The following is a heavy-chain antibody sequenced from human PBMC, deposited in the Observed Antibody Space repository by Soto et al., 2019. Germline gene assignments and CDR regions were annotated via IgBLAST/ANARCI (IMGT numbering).Heavy chain of an antibody. D-gene: IGHD3-3*01. CDR1: GFTVSSNY. CDR3: ARERQDVTIFGVATKYFDY. V-gene: IGHV3-66*01. Sequence: GGSLRLSCAASGFTVSSNYMSWVRQAPGKGLEWVSVIYSGGSTYYADSVKGRFTISRDNSKNTLYLQMNSLRAEDTAVYYCARERQDVTIFGVATKYFDYWGQGTLVTVSS. J-gene: IGHJ4*02. CDR2: IYSGGST.